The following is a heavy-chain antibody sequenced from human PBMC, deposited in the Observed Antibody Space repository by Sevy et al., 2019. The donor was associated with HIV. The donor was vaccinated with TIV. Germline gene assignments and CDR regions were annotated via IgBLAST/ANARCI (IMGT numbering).Heavy chain of an antibody. Sequence: ASVKVSCKASGYTFTGYYMHWVRQAPGQGLEWMGWINPNSGGTNYAQKFQGWVTMTRDTSISTAYMELSRLRSDDTAVYYCARVGRVAARKNENWFDPWGQGTLVTVSS. D-gene: IGHD2-15*01. CDR2: INPNSGGT. V-gene: IGHV1-2*04. J-gene: IGHJ5*02. CDR1: GYTFTGYY. CDR3: ARVGRVAARKNENWFDP.